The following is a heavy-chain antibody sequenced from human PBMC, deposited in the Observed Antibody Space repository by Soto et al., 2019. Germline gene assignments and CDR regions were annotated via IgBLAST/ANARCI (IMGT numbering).Heavy chain of an antibody. CDR1: GGSVSSGSYY. V-gene: IGHV4-61*01. CDR3: ARCSTYYFDSSGPALYYFDI. D-gene: IGHD3-22*01. CDR2: IHYTGLT. J-gene: IGHJ4*02. Sequence: SETLSLTCTVSGGSVSSGSYYWSWIRQPPGKGLEWIGYIHYTGLTKTNPSLKSRVTISVDTPKNQFSLKLNSVTAADTAVYYCARCSTYYFDSSGPALYYFDIWGQGTLVTVSS.